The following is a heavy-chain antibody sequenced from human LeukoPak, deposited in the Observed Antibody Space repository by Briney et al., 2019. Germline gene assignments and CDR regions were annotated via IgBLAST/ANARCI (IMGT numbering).Heavy chain of an antibody. J-gene: IGHJ5*02. CDR2: INHSGST. Sequence: SETLSLTCAVYGGSFSGYYWSWIRQPPGKGLEWIGEINHSGSTNYNPSLKSRVTISVDTSKNHFSLKLSSVTAADTAVYYCARGGYYDSSGYYQWNWFDPWGQGTLVTVSS. D-gene: IGHD3-22*01. CDR1: GGSFSGYY. V-gene: IGHV4-34*01. CDR3: ARGGYYDSSGYYQWNWFDP.